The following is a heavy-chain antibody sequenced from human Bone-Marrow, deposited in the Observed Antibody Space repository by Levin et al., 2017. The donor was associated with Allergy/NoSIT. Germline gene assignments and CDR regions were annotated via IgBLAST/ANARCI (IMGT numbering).Heavy chain of an antibody. CDR2: TYYRSKWYN. D-gene: IGHD2-2*01. V-gene: IGHV6-1*01. Sequence: LQTLSLTCAISGDSVSSNSVAWNWIRQSPSRGLEWLGRTYYRSKWYNDYTVSVKSRITINPDTSKNQFSLHLNSVTPEDTAVYYCAREWPAGESNEVAFDYWGQGTLVTVSS. CDR3: AREWPAGESNEVAFDY. CDR1: GDSVSSNSVA. J-gene: IGHJ4*02.